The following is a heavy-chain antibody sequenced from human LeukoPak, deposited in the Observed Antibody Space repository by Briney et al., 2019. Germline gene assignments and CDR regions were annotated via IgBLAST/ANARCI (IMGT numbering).Heavy chain of an antibody. J-gene: IGHJ3*02. CDR3: ARRYSGYGNAFDI. Sequence: ASETLSLTCTVSGGSISSHYWSWIRQPPGKGLEWIGYIYSSGSTNYSPSLKSRVTISVDTSKNQFSLKLYSVTAADTAVYYCARRYSGYGNAFDIWGQGTMVTVSS. D-gene: IGHD5-12*01. CDR2: IYSSGST. V-gene: IGHV4-59*08. CDR1: GGSISSHY.